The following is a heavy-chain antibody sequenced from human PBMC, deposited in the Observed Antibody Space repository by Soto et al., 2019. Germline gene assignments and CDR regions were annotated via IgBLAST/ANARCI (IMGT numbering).Heavy chain of an antibody. CDR2: INAGNGNT. D-gene: IGHD1-7*01. J-gene: IGHJ6*02. CDR3: ARVRNNWNFHGMDV. Sequence: QVQLVQSGAEVKKPGASVKVSCKASGYTFTSYAMHWVRQAPGQRLEWMGWINAGNGNTKYSQKLQGRVTMTTDTSTSTAYMELRSLRSDDTAVYYCARVRNNWNFHGMDVWGQGTTVTVSS. CDR1: GYTFTSYA. V-gene: IGHV1-3*01.